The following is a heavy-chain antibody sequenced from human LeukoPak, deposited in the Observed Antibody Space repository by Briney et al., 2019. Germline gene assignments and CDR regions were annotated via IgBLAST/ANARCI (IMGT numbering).Heavy chain of an antibody. CDR3: ARHLRLRIDAFDI. CDR1: GGSISSSSYY. CDR2: IYYSGST. D-gene: IGHD4-17*01. J-gene: IGHJ3*02. Sequence: SETLSLTCTVSGGSISSSSYYWGWIRQPPGKGLEWIGSIYYSGSTYYNPSLKSRATISVDTSKNQFSLKLSSVTAADTAVYYCARHLRLRIDAFDIWGQGTMVTVSS. V-gene: IGHV4-39*01.